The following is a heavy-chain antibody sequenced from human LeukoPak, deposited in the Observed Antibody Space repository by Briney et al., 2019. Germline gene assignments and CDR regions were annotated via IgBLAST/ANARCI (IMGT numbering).Heavy chain of an antibody. D-gene: IGHD1-26*01. CDR3: ARGRGSSARLGYYFYYTGV. Sequence: ASVKVSCKASGYTFTSYGIHWVRQAPGQGLEWLGWINTNTGNPTYAQGFTGRFVFSLETSVSTSYLQISSLKAEDTAVYYCARGRGSSARLGYYFYYTGVWGKGTTVTVSS. J-gene: IGHJ6*03. V-gene: IGHV7-4-1*02. CDR2: INTNTGNP. CDR1: GYTFTSYG.